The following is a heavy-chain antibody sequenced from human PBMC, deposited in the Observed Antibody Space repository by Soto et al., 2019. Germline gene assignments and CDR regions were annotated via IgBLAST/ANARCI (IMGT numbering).Heavy chain of an antibody. CDR2: IIPIFGTA. Sequence: SVKVSCKASGGTFSSYAISWVRQAPGQGLEWMGGIIPIFGTANYAQKFQGRVTITADESTSTAYMELSSLRSEDTAVYYCAREWREVGALPSDFDIWGQGTMVTVSS. D-gene: IGHD3-10*01. CDR3: AREWREVGALPSDFDI. J-gene: IGHJ3*02. V-gene: IGHV1-69*13. CDR1: GGTFSSYA.